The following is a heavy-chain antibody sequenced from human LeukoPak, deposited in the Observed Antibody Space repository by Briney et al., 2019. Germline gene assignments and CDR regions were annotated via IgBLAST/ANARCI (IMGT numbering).Heavy chain of an antibody. D-gene: IGHD6-13*01. CDR3: AKQQQLVREFDY. Sequence: PGGSLRLSCAASGFTFSSYAMSWVRQAPGKGLEWLSAISGSGGSTYYADSVKGRFTISRDNSKNTLYLQMNSLRAEDTAVYYCAKQQQLVREFDYWGQGTLVTVSS. CDR2: ISGSGGST. J-gene: IGHJ4*02. CDR1: GFTFSSYA. V-gene: IGHV3-23*01.